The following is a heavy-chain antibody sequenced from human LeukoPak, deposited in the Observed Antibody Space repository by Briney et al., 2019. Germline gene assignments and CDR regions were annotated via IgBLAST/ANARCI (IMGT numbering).Heavy chain of an antibody. CDR1: GFTVSSNY. CDR2: ISGGGDNT. J-gene: IGHJ4*02. V-gene: IGHV3-23*01. Sequence: GGSLRLSCAASGFTVSSNYMSWVRQAPGKGLEWVSGISGGGDNTHYADSVKGRFSISRDNSKNTLYLQMNSLRAEDTATYYCAKAGGGSYFDYWGQGTLVTVSS. CDR3: AKAGGGSYFDY. D-gene: IGHD1-26*01.